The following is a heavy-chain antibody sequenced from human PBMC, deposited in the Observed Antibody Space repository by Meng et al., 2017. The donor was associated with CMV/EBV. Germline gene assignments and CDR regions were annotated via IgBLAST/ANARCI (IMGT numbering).Heavy chain of an antibody. D-gene: IGHD5-12*01. J-gene: IGHJ6*02. V-gene: IGHV1-2*02. CDR2: INPNSGGT. CDR1: GYTFTGYY. CDR3: ARDYYDSEGYYYGMDV. Sequence: ASVKVSCKASGYTFTGYYMHWVRQAPGQGLEWMGWINPNSGGTNYAQKFQGRVTMTRDTSISTAYMELSRLRSDDTAVYYCARDYYDSEGYYYGMDVWDQGTTVTVSS.